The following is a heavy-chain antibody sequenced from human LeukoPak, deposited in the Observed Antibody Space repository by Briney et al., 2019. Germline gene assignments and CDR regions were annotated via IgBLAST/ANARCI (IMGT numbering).Heavy chain of an antibody. CDR3: ARNITVIKRYFDF. CDR2: IYYSGST. J-gene: IGHJ4*02. V-gene: IGHV4-31*03. D-gene: IGHD3-22*01. Sequence: PSQTLSLTCTVSGGSISSGGYSWSWIRQHPGKGLEWIGYIYYSGSTYYNPSLESRVTISVDTSKNQFSLNLCSVTAADTAVYYCARNITVIKRYFDFWGQGTLVTVSS. CDR1: GGSISSGGYS.